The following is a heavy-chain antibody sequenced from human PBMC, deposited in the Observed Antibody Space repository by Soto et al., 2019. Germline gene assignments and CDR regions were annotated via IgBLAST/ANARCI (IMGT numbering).Heavy chain of an antibody. D-gene: IGHD3-10*01. CDR2: MYPNRGHS. V-gene: IGHV1-8*01. Sequence: ASVKVSCKASGYNISSYDIIWVRQAAGQGLEWMGWMYPNRGHSDSVQNFRGRVTMTTNISASTAYMELSGLRSADTAVYYCARGLGSGSHGLSWGQGTVVTVSS. CDR3: ARGLGSGSHGLS. CDR1: GYNISSYD. J-gene: IGHJ4*02.